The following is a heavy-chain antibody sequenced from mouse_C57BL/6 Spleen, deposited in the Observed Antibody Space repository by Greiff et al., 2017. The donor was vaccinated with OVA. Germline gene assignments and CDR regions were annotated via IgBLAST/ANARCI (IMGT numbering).Heavy chain of an antibody. J-gene: IGHJ1*03. V-gene: IGHV1-81*01. CDR3: ARSKVDYYGSSYRYFDV. CDR1: GYTFTSYG. Sequence: VKLLEPGAELARPGASVKLSCKASGYTFTSYGIRWVKQRTGQGLEWIGEIYPRSGNTYYNAKFKGKATLTADKSSSTAYMELRSLTSEASAVYFCARSKVDYYGSSYRYFDVWGTGTTVTVSS. CDR2: IYPRSGNT. D-gene: IGHD1-1*01.